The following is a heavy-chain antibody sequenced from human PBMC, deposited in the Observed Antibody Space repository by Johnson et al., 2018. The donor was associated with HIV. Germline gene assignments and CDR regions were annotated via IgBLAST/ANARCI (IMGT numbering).Heavy chain of an antibody. CDR1: GFNFRDYD. D-gene: IGHD3-22*01. CDR3: ARDLFRDSSGQDDAFDI. V-gene: IGHV3-13*01. CDR2: IALAGAT. J-gene: IGHJ3*02. Sequence: VQLVESGGGLVQPGGSLRLSCAASGFNFRDYDMHWVRQATGKHLEWVSGIALAGATHYVDSVKGRFTISRDNAKNSLYLQMNSLRAEDTAVYYCARDLFRDSSGQDDAFDIWGQGTMVTVSS.